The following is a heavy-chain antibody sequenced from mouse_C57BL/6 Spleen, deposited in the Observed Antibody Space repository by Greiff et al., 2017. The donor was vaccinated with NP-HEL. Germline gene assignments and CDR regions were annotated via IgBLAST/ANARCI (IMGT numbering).Heavy chain of an antibody. Sequence: EVKVVESGGGLVQPGGSLKLSCAASGFTFSDYYMYWVRQTPEKRLEWVAYISNGGGSTYYPDTVKGRFTISRDNAKNTLYLQMSRLKSEDTAMYYCARQMGYYGTCDYWGQGTTLTVSS. CDR3: ARQMGYYGTCDY. CDR1: GFTFSDYY. V-gene: IGHV5-12*01. D-gene: IGHD1-1*01. CDR2: ISNGGGST. J-gene: IGHJ2*01.